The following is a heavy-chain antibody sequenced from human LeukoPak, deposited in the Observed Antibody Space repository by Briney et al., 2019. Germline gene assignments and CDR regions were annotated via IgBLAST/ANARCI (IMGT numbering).Heavy chain of an antibody. J-gene: IGHJ4*02. D-gene: IGHD2-2*01. Sequence: SETLSLTCTVSGASIRSSSYYWGWIRQPPGKGLEWIGSIYYSGSTYYNPSLKSRVTISVDTSKNQFSLKLSSVTAADTAVYYCARQACSSTTCPFDYWGQGTLVTVSS. CDR1: GASIRSSSYY. CDR2: IYYSGST. V-gene: IGHV4-39*01. CDR3: ARQACSSTTCPFDY.